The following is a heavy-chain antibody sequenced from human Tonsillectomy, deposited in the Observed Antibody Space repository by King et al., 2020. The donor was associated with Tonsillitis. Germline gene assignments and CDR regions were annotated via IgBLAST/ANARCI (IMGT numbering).Heavy chain of an antibody. CDR3: ARVLPRLGMFEHWSGHFDY. Sequence: QLVQSGAEVKEPGASVKVSCKASGYTFSTYEINWVRQASGQGLEWMGWMNPNNANTGYAQKFQGRVTMTRDTSISTAYMELSSLRSEDTAVYYCARVLPRLGMFEHWSGHFDYWGQGALVTVSS. D-gene: IGHD3-10*02. CDR1: GYTFSTYE. CDR2: MNPNNANT. J-gene: IGHJ4*02. V-gene: IGHV1-8*01.